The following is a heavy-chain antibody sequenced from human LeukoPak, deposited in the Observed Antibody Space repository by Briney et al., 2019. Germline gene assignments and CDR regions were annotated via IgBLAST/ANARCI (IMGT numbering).Heavy chain of an antibody. CDR3: ARDFRYSGSYHHWFDP. Sequence: GGSLRLSCAASGFTFSAYSINWVRQAPGRGLEWVSSISSSGTHIYYADSVKGRFTISRDNAKNSLSLQMNSLRAEDTAVYYCARDFRYSGSYHHWFDPWGQGTLVTVSS. J-gene: IGHJ5*02. D-gene: IGHD1-26*01. V-gene: IGHV3-21*01. CDR2: ISSSGTHI. CDR1: GFTFSAYS.